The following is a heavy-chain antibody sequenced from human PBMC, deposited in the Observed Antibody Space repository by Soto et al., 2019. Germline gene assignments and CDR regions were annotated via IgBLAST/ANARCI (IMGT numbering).Heavy chain of an antibody. CDR3: ARHLTHNYYGSGNNRFDS. D-gene: IGHD3-10*01. Sequence: SETLSLTCTVSGGSISRSSYYWGWIRQPPGKGLEWIGSIYYSGSTYYNPSLKSRVTISVDTSKNQFSLKLSSVTAADTAVYYCARHLTHNYYGSGNNRFDSWGQRTLVTVS. CDR1: GGSISRSSYY. V-gene: IGHV4-39*01. J-gene: IGHJ5*01. CDR2: IYYSGST.